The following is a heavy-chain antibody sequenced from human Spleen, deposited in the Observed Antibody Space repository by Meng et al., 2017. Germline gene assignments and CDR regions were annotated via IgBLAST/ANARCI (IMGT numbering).Heavy chain of an antibody. CDR3: AKANSGFYFSTDY. CDR2: ISGSGDNT. J-gene: IGHJ4*02. V-gene: IGHV3-23*01. Sequence: GESLKISCAASGFTFSTYAMSWVRQAPGKGLEWVSGISGSGDNTYYADSVKGRFTISRDNSKNTLDLQMNSLRAEDTAVYYCAKANSGFYFSTDYWGQGNRVTGSS. D-gene: IGHD3-22*01. CDR1: GFTFSTYA.